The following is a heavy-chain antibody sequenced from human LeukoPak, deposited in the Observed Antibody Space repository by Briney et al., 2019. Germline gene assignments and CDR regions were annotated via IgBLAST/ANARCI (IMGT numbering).Heavy chain of an antibody. CDR1: GFTFNNYL. D-gene: IGHD6-19*01. J-gene: IGHJ3*02. Sequence: GGSPRLSCAASGFTFNNYLMSWVRQAPGKGLERVANIKQDGSEKYYVDSVKGRFTISRDNAKNSLYLQMNSLRAEDAAVYYCAGTSSGWPMDTDAFDIWGQGTMVTVSS. V-gene: IGHV3-7*01. CDR2: IKQDGSEK. CDR3: AGTSSGWPMDTDAFDI.